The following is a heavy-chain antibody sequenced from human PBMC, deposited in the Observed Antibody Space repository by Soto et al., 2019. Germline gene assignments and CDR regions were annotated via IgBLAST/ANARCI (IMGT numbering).Heavy chain of an antibody. CDR1: GGSVNTYY. Sequence: QVQLQESGPGLVKPSETLSLTCSVSGGSVNTYYWSWIRQPPGKGLEWIGYIYSSGSTNYNPSLKSRVSMSVDTSKNQFSLYLRSVTAADTDVYYCARDRGPHSYADYWGQGTLVTVSS. V-gene: IGHV4-59*02. D-gene: IGHD3-16*01. J-gene: IGHJ4*02. CDR3: ARDRGPHSYADY. CDR2: IYSSGST.